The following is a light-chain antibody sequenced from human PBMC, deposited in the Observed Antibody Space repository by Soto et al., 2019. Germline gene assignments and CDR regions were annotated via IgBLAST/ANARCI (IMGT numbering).Light chain of an antibody. CDR1: SSNIGSSFD. CDR2: GNT. CDR3: HSYDTILSGSV. V-gene: IGLV1-40*01. Sequence: QSVLTQPPSVSGAPGQRVTISCTGSSSNIGSSFDVHWYQHLPGTAPKLLIYGNTNRPSGVPHRFSDSKSGNSASLSITGLQAEDEADYYCHSYDTILSGSVFGGGTKVTVL. J-gene: IGLJ2*01.